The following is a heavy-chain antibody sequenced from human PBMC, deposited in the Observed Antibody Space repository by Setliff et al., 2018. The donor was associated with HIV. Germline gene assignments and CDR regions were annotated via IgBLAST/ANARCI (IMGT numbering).Heavy chain of an antibody. Sequence: ASVKISCKASGYTFTGYYVHWVRQAPGQGLEWVGRINPNSGDTNYAQKFQGRVTMTRDTSISTAYMELSRLRSDDTAVYYCARRGRQQSDAFDIWGQGTMVTVSS. J-gene: IGHJ3*02. CDR2: INPNSGDT. CDR3: ARRGRQQSDAFDI. CDR1: GYTFTGYY. D-gene: IGHD6-13*01. V-gene: IGHV1-2*06.